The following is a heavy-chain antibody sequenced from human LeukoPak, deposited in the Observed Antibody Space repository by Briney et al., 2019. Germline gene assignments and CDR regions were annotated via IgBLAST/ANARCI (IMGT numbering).Heavy chain of an antibody. J-gene: IGHJ6*03. CDR1: GFTFSNYA. D-gene: IGHD5-18*01. Sequence: GRSLSLSCAASGFTFSNYAMSWVRRAPGKGLEWFSTVSDKGDATDNADSVKGRFTISRDNSKNTLYLQMNSLRAEDTAVYYCARRGYSYGNAFYYYYYMDVWGKGTTVTVSS. V-gene: IGHV3-23*01. CDR3: ARRGYSYGNAFYYYYYMDV. CDR2: VSDKGDAT.